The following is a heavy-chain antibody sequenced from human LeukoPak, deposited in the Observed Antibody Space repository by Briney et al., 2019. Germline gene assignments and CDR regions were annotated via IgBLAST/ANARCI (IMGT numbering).Heavy chain of an antibody. Sequence: GASVKVSCKASGYTFTDYYMHWVRQAPGQGLEWMGWINPNSGGTTSAQNFQGRVTMTRDTSISTAYMELSRLRSDDTAVYYCAGTYCSSTRCGGYGAFDIWGQGTMVTVSS. J-gene: IGHJ3*02. D-gene: IGHD2-2*01. CDR3: AGTYCSSTRCGGYGAFDI. CDR2: INPNSGGT. V-gene: IGHV1-2*02. CDR1: GYTFTDYY.